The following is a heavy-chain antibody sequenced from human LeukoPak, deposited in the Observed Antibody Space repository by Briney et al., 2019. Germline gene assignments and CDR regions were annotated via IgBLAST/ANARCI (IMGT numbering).Heavy chain of an antibody. CDR1: GFTFSSYG. V-gene: IGHV3-30*02. CDR3: AKSPRGYQLLFWFDP. D-gene: IGHD2-2*01. CDR2: IRYDGSNK. J-gene: IGHJ5*02. Sequence: GGSLRLSCAASGFTFSSYGMHWVRQAPGKGLEWVAFIRYDGSNKYYVDSVKGRFTISRDNSKNTLYLQMNSLRAEDTAVYYCAKSPRGYQLLFWFDPWGQGTLVTVSS.